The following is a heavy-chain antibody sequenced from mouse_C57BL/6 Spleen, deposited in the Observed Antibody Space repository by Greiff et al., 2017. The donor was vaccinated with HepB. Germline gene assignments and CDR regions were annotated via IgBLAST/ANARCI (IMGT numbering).Heavy chain of an antibody. D-gene: IGHD3-3*01. CDR3: ARTGAGSYYFDY. Sequence: VQLQQSGPGLVKPGASVKISCKASGYSFTGYYMNWVKQSPEKSLEWIGEINPSTGGTTYNQKFKAKATLTVDKSSSTAYMQLKSLTSEDSAVYYCARTGAGSYYFDYWGQGTTLTVSS. CDR2: INPSTGGT. CDR1: GYSFTGYY. V-gene: IGHV1-42*01. J-gene: IGHJ2*01.